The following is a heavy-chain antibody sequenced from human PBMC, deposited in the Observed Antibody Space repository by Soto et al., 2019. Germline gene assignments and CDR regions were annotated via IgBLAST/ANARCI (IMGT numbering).Heavy chain of an antibody. CDR3: ARDLGGYCGVDCYPLDF. V-gene: IGHV4-59*01. Sequence: PSETLSLTCTVSGASISRYYWSWIRQSPGKGLEWIGYLYNTGSTIYNPSLKSRVTISVDTSKNQFSLKMNSVTAADTAVYYCARDLGGYCGVDCYPLDFWGQGTTVTVSS. CDR2: LYNTGST. J-gene: IGHJ6*02. D-gene: IGHD2-21*01. CDR1: GASISRYY.